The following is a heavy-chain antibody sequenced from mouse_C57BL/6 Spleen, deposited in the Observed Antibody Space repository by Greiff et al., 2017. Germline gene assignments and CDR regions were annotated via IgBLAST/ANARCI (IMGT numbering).Heavy chain of an antibody. J-gene: IGHJ3*01. CDR1: GYTFTSYW. V-gene: IGHV1-61*01. CDR2: IYPSDSET. Sequence: QVQLQQPGAELVRPGSSVKLSCKASGYTFTSYWMDWVKQRPGQGLEWIGNIYPSDSETHYNQKFKDKATLTVDKSSSTAYMQLSSLTSEDSAVYYCARGDDYDPFAYWGQGTLVTVSA. CDR3: ARGDDYDPFAY. D-gene: IGHD2-4*01.